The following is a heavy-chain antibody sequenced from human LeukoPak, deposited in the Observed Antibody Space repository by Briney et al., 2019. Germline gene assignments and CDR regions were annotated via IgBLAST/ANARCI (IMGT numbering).Heavy chain of an antibody. CDR1: GGSFSGYY. V-gene: IGHV4-34*01. CDR2: INHSGST. D-gene: IGHD6-13*01. J-gene: IGHJ4*02. Sequence: SETLSLTCAVYGGSFSGYYWNWIRQPPGKGLEWIGKINHSGSTNYNPSLKGRVTISVDTSKNQFSLRLSSVTAADTAVYYCARGQEAAAGTDYWGQGTPVTVSS. CDR3: ARGQEAAAGTDY.